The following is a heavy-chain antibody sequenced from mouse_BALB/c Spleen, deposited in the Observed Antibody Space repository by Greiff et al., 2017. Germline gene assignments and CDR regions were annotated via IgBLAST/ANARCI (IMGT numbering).Heavy chain of an antibody. CDR2: ISDGGSYT. D-gene: IGHD2-14*01. J-gene: IGHJ2*01. V-gene: IGHV5-4*02. CDR3: ARALVRRNYFDY. Sequence: EVQRVESGGGLVKPGGSLKLSCAASGFTFSDYYMYWVRQTPEKRLEWVATISDGGSYTYYPDSVKGRFTISRDNAKNNLYLQMSSLKSEDTAMYYCARALVRRNYFDYWGQGTTLTVSS. CDR1: GFTFSDYY.